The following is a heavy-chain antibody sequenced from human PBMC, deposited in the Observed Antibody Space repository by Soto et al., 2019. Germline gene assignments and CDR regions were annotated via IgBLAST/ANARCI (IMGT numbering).Heavy chain of an antibody. V-gene: IGHV1-69*13. CDR1: GGTFSSYA. CDR3: AREEPRGGYYYGMDV. CDR2: IIPIFGTA. D-gene: IGHD3-10*01. Sequence: GASVKVSCKASGGTFSSYAISWVRRAPGQGLEWMGGIIPIFGTANYAQKFQGRVTITADESTSTAYMELSSLRSEDTAVYYCAREEPRGGYYYGMDVWGQGTTVTVSS. J-gene: IGHJ6*02.